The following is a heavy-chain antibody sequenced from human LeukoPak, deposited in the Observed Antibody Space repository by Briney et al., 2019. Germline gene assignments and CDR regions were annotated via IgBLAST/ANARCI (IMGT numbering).Heavy chain of an antibody. CDR2: IWYDGSNI. CDR3: ARVDTAMGSLDY. V-gene: IGHV3-33*08. J-gene: IGHJ4*02. D-gene: IGHD5-18*01. CDR1: GFTFSSYG. Sequence: GGSLRLSCAASGFTFSSYGMHWVRQAPGKGLEGVSLIWYDGSNIYYADSAKGRFTISRDNSKNTLYLQVNSLRAEDTAVYYCARVDTAMGSLDYWGQGTLVTVSS.